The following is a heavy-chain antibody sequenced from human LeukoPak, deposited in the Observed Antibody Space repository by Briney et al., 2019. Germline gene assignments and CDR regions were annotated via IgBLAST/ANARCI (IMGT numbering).Heavy chain of an antibody. CDR3: PRVAVVSGYCLAH. Sequence: GGSLSLSCAASGLTISSYWMSWVRQAPGKGLEWVANIKQDGSEKYYVDSVKGRFTISRDNAKNSLYLQMNSLRAEATAVYYCPRVAVVSGYCLAHWGQGTLVTVSS. J-gene: IGHJ4*02. CDR1: GLTISSYW. V-gene: IGHV3-7*05. CDR2: IKQDGSEK. D-gene: IGHD5-12*01.